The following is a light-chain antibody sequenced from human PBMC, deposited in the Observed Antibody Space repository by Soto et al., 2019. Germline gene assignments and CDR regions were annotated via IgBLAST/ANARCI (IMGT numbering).Light chain of an antibody. V-gene: IGLV2-14*01. CDR2: DVS. CDR1: SSDVGGYNY. Sequence: QSVLTQPASVSGSPGQSITISCTGTSSDVGGYNYVSWYQQHPGKAPKLMICDVSNRPSGVSNRFSGSKSGNTASLTISGLQAADEADYYCSSYTSSSTLMVFGGGTKLTVL. CDR3: SSYTSSSTLMV. J-gene: IGLJ2*01.